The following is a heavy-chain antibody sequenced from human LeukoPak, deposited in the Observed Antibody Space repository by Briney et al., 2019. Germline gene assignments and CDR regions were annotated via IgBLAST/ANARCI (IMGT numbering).Heavy chain of an antibody. J-gene: IGHJ2*01. CDR3: ATGGEQQLPSAGNWYFDL. D-gene: IGHD6-13*01. CDR1: GYTFTSYD. CDR2: MNPNSGNT. V-gene: IGHV1-8*02. Sequence: APVKVSCKASGYTFTSYDINWVRQATGQGLEWMGWMNPNSGNTGYAQKFQGRVTMTRNTSISTAYMELSSLRSEDTAVYYCATGGEQQLPSAGNWYFDLWGRGTLVTVSS.